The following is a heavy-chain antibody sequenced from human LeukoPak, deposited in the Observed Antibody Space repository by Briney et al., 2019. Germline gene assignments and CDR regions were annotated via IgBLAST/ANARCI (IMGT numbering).Heavy chain of an antibody. D-gene: IGHD3-16*01. Sequence: GESLKISCKGSGYSFTSYWIGWVRQAPGKGLEWVANIKQDGSEKYYVDSVKGRFTISRDNAKNSLYLQMNSLRAEDTAVYYCARDGGDGWDFDYWGQGTLVTVSS. V-gene: IGHV3-7*01. CDR1: GYSFTSYW. CDR2: IKQDGSEK. J-gene: IGHJ4*02. CDR3: ARDGGDGWDFDY.